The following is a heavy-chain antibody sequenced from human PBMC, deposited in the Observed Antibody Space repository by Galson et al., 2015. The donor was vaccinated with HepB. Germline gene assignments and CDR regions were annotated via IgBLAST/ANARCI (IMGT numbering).Heavy chain of an antibody. D-gene: IGHD3-3*01. CDR1: GYTFTSYA. CDR3: ARAQSYDFWSGYHQLSKPSLNYFDY. Sequence: SVKVSCKASGYTFTSYAMHWVRQAPGQRLEWMGWINAGNGNTKYSQKFQGRVTITRDTSASTAYMELSSLRSEDTAVYYCARAQSYDFWSGYHQLSKPSLNYFDYWGQGTLVTVSS. J-gene: IGHJ4*02. CDR2: INAGNGNT. V-gene: IGHV1-3*01.